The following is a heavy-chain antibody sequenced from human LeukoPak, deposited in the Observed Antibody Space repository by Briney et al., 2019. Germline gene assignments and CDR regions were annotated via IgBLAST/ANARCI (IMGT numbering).Heavy chain of an antibody. J-gene: IGHJ4*02. Sequence: PGGSLRLSCAASGFTFNNYAMTWVRQAPGKGLEWVSAISGGGGATYYADSVKDRFTISRDNSKNTMYLQMNSLRAEDTAVYYCAKVLTGYQGYDCWGQGTLVTVSS. CDR1: GFTFNNYA. D-gene: IGHD3-9*01. V-gene: IGHV3-23*01. CDR2: ISGGGGAT. CDR3: AKVLTGYQGYDC.